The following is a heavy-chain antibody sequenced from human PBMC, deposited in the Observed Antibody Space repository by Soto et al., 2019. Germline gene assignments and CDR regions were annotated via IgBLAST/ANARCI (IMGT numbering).Heavy chain of an antibody. Sequence: SETLSLTCTVSGGSISSSSYYWGWIRQPPGKGLEWIGSIYYSGSTYYNPSLKSRVTISVDTSKNQFSLKLSSVTAADAAVYYCARRGQTGIDYWGQGTLVTVSS. V-gene: IGHV4-39*01. CDR2: IYYSGST. J-gene: IGHJ4*02. D-gene: IGHD3-10*01. CDR1: GGSISSSSYY. CDR3: ARRGQTGIDY.